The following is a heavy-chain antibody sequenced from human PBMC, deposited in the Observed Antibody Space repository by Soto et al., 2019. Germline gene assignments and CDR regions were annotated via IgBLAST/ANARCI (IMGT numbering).Heavy chain of an antibody. J-gene: IGHJ6*03. V-gene: IGHV1-69*02. CDR2: IIPILGIA. D-gene: IGHD2-15*01. CDR3: ASKGCSGGSCYYYYYYMDV. Sequence: QVQLVQSGAEVKKPGSSVKVSCKASGGTFSSYTISWVRQAPGQGLEWMGRIIPILGIANYAQKFQGRVTITADKYTSTAYMELSSLRSEDTAVYYCASKGCSGGSCYYYYYYMDVWGKGTTVTVSS. CDR1: GGTFSSYT.